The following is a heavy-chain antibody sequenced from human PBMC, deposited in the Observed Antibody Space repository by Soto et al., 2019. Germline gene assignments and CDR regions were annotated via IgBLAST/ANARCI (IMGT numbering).Heavy chain of an antibody. Sequence: LILSCAASGFTFSRYAIHWVRQAPGKGLEWVAVISRDGSNKYYVDSVRGRFTISRDNSKNTLYLQMNSLRDEDTAVYYCARSRNSAVADSFDFWGQGTLVTVSS. CDR3: ARSRNSAVADSFDF. J-gene: IGHJ4*02. V-gene: IGHV3-30*04. CDR1: GFTFSRYA. D-gene: IGHD3-10*01. CDR2: ISRDGSNK.